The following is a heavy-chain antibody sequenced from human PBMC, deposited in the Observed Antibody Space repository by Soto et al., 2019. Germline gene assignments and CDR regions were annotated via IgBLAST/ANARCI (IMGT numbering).Heavy chain of an antibody. Sequence: QVQLQESGPGLVKPSQALSLTCTVSGASISSGGYYWSWIRQHPGKGLEWIGYIYYSGSTYYNPSLQSRVTLSVDTSKNPFSLRLSSVTAADTAVYYCARVADEQAAITGHFDYWGQGTLVTVSS. CDR3: ARVADEQAAITGHFDY. CDR2: IYYSGST. V-gene: IGHV4-31*03. J-gene: IGHJ4*02. D-gene: IGHD2-2*02. CDR1: GASISSGGYY.